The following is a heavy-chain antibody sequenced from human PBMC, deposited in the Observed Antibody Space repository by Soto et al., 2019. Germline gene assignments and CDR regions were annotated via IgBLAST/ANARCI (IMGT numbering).Heavy chain of an antibody. CDR2: ISYDGSNK. CDR3: ARDYYDSSGYYYEWNY. J-gene: IGHJ4*02. V-gene: IGHV3-30*03. CDR1: GFTFRNYG. D-gene: IGHD3-22*01. Sequence: GSLRLSCAASGFTFRNYGMNWVRQAPGKGLEWVAVISYDGSNKYYADSVKGRFTISRDNSKNTLYLQMNSLRAEDTAVYYCARDYYDSSGYYYEWNYWGQGTLVTVSS.